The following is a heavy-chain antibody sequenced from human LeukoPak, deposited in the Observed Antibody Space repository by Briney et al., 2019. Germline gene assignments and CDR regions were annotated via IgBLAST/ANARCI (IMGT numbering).Heavy chain of an antibody. CDR3: SVVPAAAYSYYFDY. CDR2: VSYSGST. D-gene: IGHD2-2*01. CDR1: GDSKNGFH. J-gene: IGHJ4*02. Sequence: SENLSLTCTVFGDSKNGFHWSWIRQPPGKGLEWIGCVSYSGSTDYNPSLKSRVTISLDTSKSQLSLILRSVTAADTAVYYCSVVPAAAYSYYFDYWGQGTLVTVSS. V-gene: IGHV4-59*08.